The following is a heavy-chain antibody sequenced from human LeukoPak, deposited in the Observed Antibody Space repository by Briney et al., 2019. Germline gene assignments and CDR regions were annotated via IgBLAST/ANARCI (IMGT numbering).Heavy chain of an antibody. D-gene: IGHD3-10*01. CDR3: AREGKKAHYYGSGSYYNRAFDY. Sequence: PSETLSLTFAVYGGSFSGYYWSWIRQPPGKGLEWIGEINHSGSTNYNPSLKSRVTISVGTSKNQFSLKLSSVTAADTAVYYCAREGKKAHYYGSGSYYNRAFDYWGQGTLVTVPS. J-gene: IGHJ4*02. CDR2: INHSGST. V-gene: IGHV4-34*01. CDR1: GGSFSGYY.